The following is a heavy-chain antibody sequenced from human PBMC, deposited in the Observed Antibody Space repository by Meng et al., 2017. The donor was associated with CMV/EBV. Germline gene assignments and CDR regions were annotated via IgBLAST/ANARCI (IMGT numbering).Heavy chain of an antibody. V-gene: IGHV3-53*01. CDR1: GFTVTSNY. Sequence: AASGFTVTSNYMSWVRQAPVKGLEWVSVIYSSGTTYYADSVKGRFTISRDYSKNTLYLQMNSLRPEDTAIYYCARDVNIVGATTYDYWGQGTLVTVSS. J-gene: IGHJ4*02. CDR3: ARDVNIVGATTYDY. CDR2: IYSSGTT. D-gene: IGHD1-26*01.